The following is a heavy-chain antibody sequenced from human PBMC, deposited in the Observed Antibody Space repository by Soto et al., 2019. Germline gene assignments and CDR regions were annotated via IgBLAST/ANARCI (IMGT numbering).Heavy chain of an antibody. CDR1: GYSFTNYG. D-gene: IGHD6-19*01. V-gene: IGHV1-18*01. CDR3: ARDRGVVPPVAGNTHYYYYMDV. J-gene: IGHJ6*03. CDR2: ISAFNGNT. Sequence: QDQLVQSGAEVKKPGASVTVSCKASGYSFTNYGVTWVRQAPGQGLEWMGWISAFNGNTHYAQNLQGGVTMTTDASTITAYMELRSLRSDDTAVYYDARDRGVVPPVAGNTHYYYYMDVWGKETTVTVSS.